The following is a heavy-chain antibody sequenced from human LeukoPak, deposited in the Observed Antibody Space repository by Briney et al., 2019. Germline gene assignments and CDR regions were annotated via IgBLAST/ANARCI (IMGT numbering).Heavy chain of an antibody. V-gene: IGHV3-23*01. J-gene: IGHJ4*02. CDR3: AKSAYCGGDCYSYYSDY. Sequence: GGSLRLSCAASGFTFSSYWMSWVRQAPGKGLEWVSAISGSGGSTYYADSVKGRFTISRDNSKNTLYLQMNSLRAEDTAVYYCAKSAYCGGDCYSYYSDYWGQGTLVTVSS. CDR2: ISGSGGST. CDR1: GFTFSSYW. D-gene: IGHD2-21*02.